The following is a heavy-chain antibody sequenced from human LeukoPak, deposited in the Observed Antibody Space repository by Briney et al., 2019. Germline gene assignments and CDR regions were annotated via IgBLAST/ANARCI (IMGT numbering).Heavy chain of an antibody. Sequence: PGGSLRLSCAASGFTFSSCAMSWVRQAPGKGLEWVSAISTSGGRTFYADSVKGRFTIPRDNSKNTLYLQMNSLKAEDTAIYYCAKDPTDFDSSGQTYFDYWGQGTLVTVSS. CDR3: AKDPTDFDSSGQTYFDY. D-gene: IGHD3-22*01. CDR1: GFTFSSCA. J-gene: IGHJ4*02. CDR2: ISTSGGRT. V-gene: IGHV3-23*01.